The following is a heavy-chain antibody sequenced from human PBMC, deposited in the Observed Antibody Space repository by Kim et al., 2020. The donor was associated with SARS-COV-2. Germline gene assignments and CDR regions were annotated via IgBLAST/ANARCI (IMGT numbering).Heavy chain of an antibody. Sequence: AQKFQGRVTITADESTSTAYMELSSLRSEDTAVYYCARDHSGSGSYTHSYWGQGTLVTVSS. J-gene: IGHJ4*02. V-gene: IGHV1-69*01. D-gene: IGHD3-10*01. CDR3: ARDHSGSGSYTHSY.